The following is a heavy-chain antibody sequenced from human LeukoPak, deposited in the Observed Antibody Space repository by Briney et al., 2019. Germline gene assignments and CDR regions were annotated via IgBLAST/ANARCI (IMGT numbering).Heavy chain of an antibody. CDR3: ARGYGAFVDY. J-gene: IGHJ4*02. D-gene: IGHD4/OR15-4a*01. CDR2: VKTDGSSV. CDR1: GFTFSSHW. Sequence: GGSLRLSCAASGFTFSSHWMHWVRQAPGKGLTWVSRVKTDGSSVSYADSVKGRFTISRDNAKNTLYLQMNSLGAGDTAVYYCARGYGAFVDYWGQGTLVTVSS. V-gene: IGHV3-74*01.